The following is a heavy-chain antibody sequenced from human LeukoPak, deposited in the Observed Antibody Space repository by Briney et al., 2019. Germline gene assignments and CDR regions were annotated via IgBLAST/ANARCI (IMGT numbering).Heavy chain of an antibody. CDR1: GFTFSSYE. J-gene: IGHJ4*02. CDR2: ISSSGSTI. CDR3: ARGSPQDYFDY. V-gene: IGHV3-48*03. Sequence: GGSLRLSCAASGFTFSSYEMNWVRQAPGKGLEWVSYISSSGSTIYYADSVKGRFTISRDNAKNSLYLQMNRLRAEDTAVYYCARGSPQDYFDYWGQGTLVTVSS.